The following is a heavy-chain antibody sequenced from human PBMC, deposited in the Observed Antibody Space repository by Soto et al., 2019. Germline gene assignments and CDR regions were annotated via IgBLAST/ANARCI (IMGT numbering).Heavy chain of an antibody. V-gene: IGHV1-69*12. D-gene: IGHD6-13*01. CDR1: GGTFSNHA. Sequence: QVQLVQSGAEVKKPGSSVKVSCKASGGTFSNHAINWVRQAPGQGLEWMGRIIPIFTTTDYAQRFQGRVTITADESTITAYMELSSLKHDDTAVYYCAREVAADGTFREDVFDIWGQVTMVTVSS. J-gene: IGHJ3*02. CDR3: AREVAADGTFREDVFDI. CDR2: IIPIFTTT.